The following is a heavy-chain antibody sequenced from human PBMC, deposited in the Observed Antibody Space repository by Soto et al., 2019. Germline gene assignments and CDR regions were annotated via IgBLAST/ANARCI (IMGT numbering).Heavy chain of an antibody. CDR1: GYTFTSYY. Sequence: QVQLVQSGAEVKKPGASVKVSCKASGYTFTSYYMHWVRQAPGQGLEWLGIINSSGGSTDNAQKFQGRVTMTRDTSTSTVYMELSSLRSEDTAVYYCAREVTTVTRCFDYWGQGTLVTVSS. D-gene: IGHD4-17*01. V-gene: IGHV1-46*01. J-gene: IGHJ4*02. CDR3: AREVTTVTRCFDY. CDR2: INSSGGST.